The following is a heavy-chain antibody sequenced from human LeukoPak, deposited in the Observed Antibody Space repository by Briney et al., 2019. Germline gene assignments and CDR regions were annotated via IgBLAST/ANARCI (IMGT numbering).Heavy chain of an antibody. D-gene: IGHD6-13*01. CDR3: AKVRSSSWYRANFDY. CDR2: ISGSGDST. Sequence: PGGSLRLSCAASGFTFSSYAMSWVRQAPGKGPEWVSAISGSGDSTYYADSVKGRFTISRDNSKNTLYLQMNSLRAEDTAVYYCAKVRSSSWYRANFDYWGQGTLVTVSS. CDR1: GFTFSSYA. J-gene: IGHJ4*02. V-gene: IGHV3-23*01.